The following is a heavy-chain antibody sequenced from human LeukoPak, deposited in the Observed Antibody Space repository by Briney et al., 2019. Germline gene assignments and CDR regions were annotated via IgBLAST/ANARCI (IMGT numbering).Heavy chain of an antibody. V-gene: IGHV1-18*04. CDR1: GYTFTGYY. CDR3: ARQMLEGAGYY. CDR2: ISAYNGNT. Sequence: ASVKVSCKASGYTFTGYYMHWVRQAPGQGLEWMGWISAYNGNTNYAQKFQDRVTMTTDSSTSTAYLELASLRSDDTAVYYCARQMLEGAGYYWGQGTLVTVSS. D-gene: IGHD3-3*01. J-gene: IGHJ4*02.